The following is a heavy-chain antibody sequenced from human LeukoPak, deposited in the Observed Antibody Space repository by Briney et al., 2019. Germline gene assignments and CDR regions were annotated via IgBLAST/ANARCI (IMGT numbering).Heavy chain of an antibody. CDR3: ARDDYSNYGSYN. Sequence: GGSLRLSCAASGFTFSSYSMNWVRQAPGKGLEWVSSISSSSSYIYYADSVKGRFTISRDNAKNPLYLQMNSLRAEDTAVYYCARDDYSNYGSYNWGQGTLVTVSS. D-gene: IGHD4-11*01. CDR2: ISSSSSYI. J-gene: IGHJ4*02. CDR1: GFTFSSYS. V-gene: IGHV3-21*01.